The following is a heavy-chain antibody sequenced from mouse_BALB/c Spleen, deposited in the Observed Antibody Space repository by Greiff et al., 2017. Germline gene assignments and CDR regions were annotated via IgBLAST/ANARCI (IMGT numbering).Heavy chain of an antibody. D-gene: IGHD2-2*01. Sequence: EVHLVESGGGLVQPGGSLKLSCAASGFTFSSYGMSWVRQTPDKRLELVATINSNGGSTYYPDSVKGRFTISRDNAKNTLYLQMSSLKSEDTAMYYCARERPIYYGYYYAMDYWGQGTSVTVSS. V-gene: IGHV5-6-3*01. CDR2: INSNGGST. CDR3: ARERPIYYGYYYAMDY. J-gene: IGHJ4*01. CDR1: GFTFSSYG.